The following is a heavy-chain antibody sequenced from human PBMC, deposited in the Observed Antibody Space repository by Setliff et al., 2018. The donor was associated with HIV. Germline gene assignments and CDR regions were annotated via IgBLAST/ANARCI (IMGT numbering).Heavy chain of an antibody. CDR2: IWYDGTNA. CDR1: GFTFRTFA. D-gene: IGHD6-19*01. V-gene: IGHV3-30*07. J-gene: IGHJ4*02. Sequence: GGSLRLSCVASGFTFRTFAMNWVRQAPGKGLEWVSGIWYDGTNAEYLDSVKGRFTISRDNSERTVYLEMNGVRVEDTAVYYCVIRKAGSGGSRPIDYWGQGTPVTVSS. CDR3: VIRKAGSGGSRPIDY.